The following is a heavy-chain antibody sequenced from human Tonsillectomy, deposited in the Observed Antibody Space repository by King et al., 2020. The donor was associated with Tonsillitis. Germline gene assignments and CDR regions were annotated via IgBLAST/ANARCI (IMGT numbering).Heavy chain of an antibody. CDR1: GFTVSSNY. Sequence: VQLVESGGGLIQPGGSLRLSCAASGFTVSSNYMSWVRQAPGKGLEWVSVIYSGGGGGTYYADPVKGRFTSSRDNSKNTLYLQMNSLRAEDTAVDYCARDATKYYGMDVWGQGTTVTVSS. CDR2: IYSGGGGGT. CDR3: ARDATKYYGMDV. D-gene: IGHD1-1*01. J-gene: IGHJ6*02. V-gene: IGHV3-53*01.